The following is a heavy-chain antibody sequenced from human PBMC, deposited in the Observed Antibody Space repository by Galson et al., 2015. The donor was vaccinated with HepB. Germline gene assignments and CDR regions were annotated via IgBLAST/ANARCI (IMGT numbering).Heavy chain of an antibody. CDR1: GFTFSSYD. J-gene: IGHJ4*02. CDR3: ARGGRHYYGSGSYYPLDY. D-gene: IGHD3-10*01. CDR2: ISSSGSTI. Sequence: SLRLSCAASGFTFSSYDMNWVRQAPGKGLEWFSYISSSGSTIYYADSVKGRFTISRDNAKNSLYLQMNSLRAEDTAVYYCARGGRHYYGSGSYYPLDYWGQGTLVTVSS. V-gene: IGHV3-48*03.